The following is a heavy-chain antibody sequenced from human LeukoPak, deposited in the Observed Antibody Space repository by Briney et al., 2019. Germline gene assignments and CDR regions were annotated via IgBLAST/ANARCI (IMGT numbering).Heavy chain of an antibody. Sequence: SETLSLTCTVSGGSISSYYWSWIRQPPGKGLEWIGYIYYSGSTNYNPSLKSRVTISVDTSKNQFSLKLSSVTAADTAVYYCARDSVVFGGSSAQSFYYYGMDVWGQGTTVTVSS. V-gene: IGHV4-59*01. D-gene: IGHD2-21*01. CDR3: ARDSVVFGGSSAQSFYYYGMDV. CDR1: GGSISSYY. J-gene: IGHJ6*02. CDR2: IYYSGST.